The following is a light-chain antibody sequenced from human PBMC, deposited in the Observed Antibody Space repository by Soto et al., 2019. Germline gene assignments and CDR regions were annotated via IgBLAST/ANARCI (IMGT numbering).Light chain of an antibody. V-gene: IGLV2-8*01. J-gene: IGLJ1*01. CDR3: SSYAGTYIV. CDR1: SSDVGGYDY. Sequence: QSVLTQPPSAYGSPGQSVAISCTGTSSDVGGYDYVSWYQQHPGKAPKLMIYDVSKRPSGVPDRFSGSKSGNTASLTVSGLQAEDEPDYYCSSYAGTYIVFGTGTKFTV. CDR2: DVS.